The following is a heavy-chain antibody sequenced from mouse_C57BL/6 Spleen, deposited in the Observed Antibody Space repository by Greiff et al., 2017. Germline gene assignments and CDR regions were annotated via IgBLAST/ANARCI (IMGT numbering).Heavy chain of an antibody. CDR3: ALTGRELFDY. V-gene: IGHV1-52*01. CDR1: GYTFTSYW. J-gene: IGHJ2*01. Sequence: QVHVKQSGAELVRPGSSVKLSCKASGYTFTSYWMHWVKQRPIQGLEWIGNIDPSDSETHYNQKFKDKATLTVDKSSSTAYMQLSSLTSEDSAVYYCALTGRELFDYWGQGTTLTVSS. D-gene: IGHD4-1*01. CDR2: IDPSDSET.